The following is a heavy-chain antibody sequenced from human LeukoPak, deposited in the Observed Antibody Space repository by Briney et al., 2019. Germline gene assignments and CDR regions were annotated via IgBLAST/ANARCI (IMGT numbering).Heavy chain of an antibody. J-gene: IGHJ4*02. CDR1: GYTFTSYY. Sequence: ASVKVSCKASGYTFTSYYIHWVRQAPGQGLEWMGIINPSGGNTDYAQKFQGRVTITADKSTSTAYMELSSLRSEDTAVYYCARAGPPGDWGQGTLVTVSS. D-gene: IGHD3-10*01. CDR2: INPSGGNT. CDR3: ARAGPPGD. V-gene: IGHV1-46*01.